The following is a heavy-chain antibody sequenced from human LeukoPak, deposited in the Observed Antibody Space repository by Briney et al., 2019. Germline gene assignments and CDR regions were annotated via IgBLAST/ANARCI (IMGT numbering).Heavy chain of an antibody. CDR3: ARGGWYSSSWYIDY. CDR1: GGSISSYY. D-gene: IGHD6-13*01. Sequence: PSETLSLTCTVSGGSISSYYWSWIRQPAGKGLEWIGRIYTSGSTNYNPSLKSRVTMSVDTSKNQFSLKLSSVTAADTAVYYCARGGWYSSSWYIDYWGQGTLVTVSS. J-gene: IGHJ4*02. V-gene: IGHV4-4*07. CDR2: IYTSGST.